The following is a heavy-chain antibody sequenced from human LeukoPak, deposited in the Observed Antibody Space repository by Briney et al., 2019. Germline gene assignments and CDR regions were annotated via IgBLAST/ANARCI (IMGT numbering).Heavy chain of an antibody. CDR3: ARHAPEYYYDSSYHFDY. Sequence: SETLSLTCTVSGGSISSYYWSWIRQPPGKGLEWIGYIYYSGSTNYNPSLKSRVTISVDTSKNQFSLKLSSVTAAGTAVYYCARHAPEYYYDSSYHFDYWGQGTLVTVSS. CDR1: GGSISSYY. CDR2: IYYSGST. V-gene: IGHV4-59*08. J-gene: IGHJ4*02. D-gene: IGHD3-22*01.